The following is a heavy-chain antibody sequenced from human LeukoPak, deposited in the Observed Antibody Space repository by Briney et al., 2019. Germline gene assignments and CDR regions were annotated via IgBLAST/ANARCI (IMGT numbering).Heavy chain of an antibody. CDR2: ISYDGSNK. CDR1: GFTFSSYA. Sequence: GGSLRLSCAASGFTFSSYAMSWVRQAPGKGLEWVAVISYDGSNKYYADSVKGRFTISRDNSKNTLYLQMNSLRAEDTAVYYCARTRSTYCSSTSCYLFLFDYWAREPWSPSPQ. D-gene: IGHD2-2*01. J-gene: IGHJ4*02. V-gene: IGHV3-30-3*01. CDR3: ARTRSTYCSSTSCYLFLFDY.